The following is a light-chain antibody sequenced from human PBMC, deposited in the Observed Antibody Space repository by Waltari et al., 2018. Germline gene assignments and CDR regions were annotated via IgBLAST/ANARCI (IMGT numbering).Light chain of an antibody. CDR1: N. CDR2: GAS. J-gene: IGKJ2*01. Sequence: NRAWFQSRTGQAPWSLNYGASTRGTGIPDRFSGSGGGTDFSLTIRGLQSGDFAVYYCQQYSDGYTFGQGTKLEIK. V-gene: IGKV3-15*01. CDR3: QQYSDGYT.